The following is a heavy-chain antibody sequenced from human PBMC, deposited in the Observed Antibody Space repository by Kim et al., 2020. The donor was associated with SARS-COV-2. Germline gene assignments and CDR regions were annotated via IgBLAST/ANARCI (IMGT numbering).Heavy chain of an antibody. V-gene: IGHV3-53*01. CDR2: T. Sequence: TYYPEAAKGRFTISSDNSKSTLYLQMTSLGAEDTAMYYCARVTGDGWYVDYGGRGTLVTVSS. CDR3: ARVTGDGWYVDY. J-gene: IGHJ4*02. D-gene: IGHD6-19*01.